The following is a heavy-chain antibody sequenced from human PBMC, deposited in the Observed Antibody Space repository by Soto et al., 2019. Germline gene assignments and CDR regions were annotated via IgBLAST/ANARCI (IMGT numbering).Heavy chain of an antibody. D-gene: IGHD2-8*01. CDR3: ARGDCTNGVCYTNFDY. J-gene: IGHJ4*02. CDR2: INHSGST. V-gene: IGHV4-34*01. CDR1: GGSFSGYY. Sequence: SETLSLTCAVCGGSFSGYYWSWIRQPPGKGLEWIGEINHSGSTNYNPSLKSRVTISVDTSKNQFSLKLSSVTAADTAVYYCARGDCTNGVCYTNFDYWGQGTLVTVSS.